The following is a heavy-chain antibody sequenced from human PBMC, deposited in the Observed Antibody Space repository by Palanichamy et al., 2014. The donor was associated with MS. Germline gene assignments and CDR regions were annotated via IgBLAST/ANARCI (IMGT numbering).Heavy chain of an antibody. V-gene: IGHV3-48*03. D-gene: IGHD1-20*01. CDR2: ISSSGVTK. CDR3: AKYLEGACDY. CDR1: GFTFSSYE. Sequence: EVQLVESGGGLVQPGGPLRLSCAASGFTFSSYEMNWVRQAPGKGLEWVSYISSSGVTKFYADSVKGRFTISRDNAKNSLYLQMNSLRAEDTAVYYCAKYLEGACDYWGQGTLVTVSS. J-gene: IGHJ4*02.